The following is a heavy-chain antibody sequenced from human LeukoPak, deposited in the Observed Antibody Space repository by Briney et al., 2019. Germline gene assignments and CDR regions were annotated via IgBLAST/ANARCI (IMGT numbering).Heavy chain of an antibody. CDR3: ARDHSSSGQLFDY. D-gene: IGHD6-13*01. Sequence: ASVKVSCKASGYIFTNYGMGWVRQAPGQGLEWMGWISAYNGNTNYAQKLQGRLTMITDTATNTAYMELRSLRSDDTAVYFCARDHSSSGQLFDYWGQGTPVTVSS. J-gene: IGHJ4*01. CDR1: GYIFTNYG. CDR2: ISAYNGNT. V-gene: IGHV1-18*01.